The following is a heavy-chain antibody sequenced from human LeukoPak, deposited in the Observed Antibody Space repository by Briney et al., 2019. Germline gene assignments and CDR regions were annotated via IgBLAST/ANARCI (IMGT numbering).Heavy chain of an antibody. CDR2: ISSSSSYI. D-gene: IGHD2-2*01. CDR3: ARDLHDPQTSCYDY. V-gene: IGHV3-21*01. J-gene: IGHJ4*02. CDR1: EFTFSRYS. Sequence: GQSLRLSCAASEFTFSRYSMNGVREAPRKRLERVSSISSSSSYIYYADSVKGRFTISRDNAKNSLYLRMNSLRAEDTAVYYCARDLHDPQTSCYDYWGQGTLVTVSS.